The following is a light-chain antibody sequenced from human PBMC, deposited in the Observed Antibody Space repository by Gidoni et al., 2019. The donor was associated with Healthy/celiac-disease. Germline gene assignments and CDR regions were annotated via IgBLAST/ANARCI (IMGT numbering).Light chain of an antibody. V-gene: IGKV4-1*01. J-gene: IGKJ2*01. Sequence: DIVMTQSPDSLAVSLGERATINCKSSQSVLYSSNNQNYLAWYQQKPGQPPKLLIYWASTRESGVPDRFSGSGSGTDFTLTISSLQAEDVAVYYCQQYYSTLYTFXXXTKLEIK. CDR1: QSVLYSSNNQNY. CDR2: WAS. CDR3: QQYYSTLYT.